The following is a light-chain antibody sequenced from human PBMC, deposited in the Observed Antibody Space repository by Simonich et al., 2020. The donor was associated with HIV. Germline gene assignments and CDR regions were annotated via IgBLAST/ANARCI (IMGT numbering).Light chain of an antibody. CDR3: QQYYSTPYT. CDR2: CAS. J-gene: IGKJ2*01. CDR1: QSVLYSSNNKNY. Sequence: DIVMTQSPDSLAVSLGERATINCKSSQSVLYSSNNKNYLAWYQQKPGQPPKLLIYCASTRESGFPDRFSGSGSGTDFTLTISSLQAEDVAVYYCQQYYSTPYTFGQGTKLEIK. V-gene: IGKV4-1*01.